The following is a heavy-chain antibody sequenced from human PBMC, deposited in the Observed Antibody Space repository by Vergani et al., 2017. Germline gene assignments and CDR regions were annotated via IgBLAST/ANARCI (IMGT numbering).Heavy chain of an antibody. Sequence: QVQLVQSGAEVKKPGSSVKVSCKASGGTFSSYAISWVRQAPGQGLQWMGWILTFNGDTEYAQIFQGRVTLTTDTATNTVYMELRSLTSDDTAIYYCARKTGDFWGQGTLVTVSS. CDR2: ILTFNGDT. CDR3: ARKTGDF. V-gene: IGHV1-18*01. CDR1: GGTFSSYA. J-gene: IGHJ4*02.